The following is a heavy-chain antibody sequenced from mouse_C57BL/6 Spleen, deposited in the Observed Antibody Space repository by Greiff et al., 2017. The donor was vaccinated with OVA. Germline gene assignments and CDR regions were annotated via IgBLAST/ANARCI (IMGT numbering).Heavy chain of an antibody. J-gene: IGHJ3*01. CDR2: INPNNGGT. D-gene: IGHD2-4*01. CDR1: GYTFTDYN. V-gene: IGHV1-22*01. Sequence: VQLQQSGPELVKPGASVTMSCKASGYTFTDYNMHWVKQSHGKSLEWIGYINPNNGGTSYNQKFKGKATLTVNKSSSTAYMELRSLTSEDSAVYYCATYCDYDEGFAYWGQGTLVTVSA. CDR3: ATYCDYDEGFAY.